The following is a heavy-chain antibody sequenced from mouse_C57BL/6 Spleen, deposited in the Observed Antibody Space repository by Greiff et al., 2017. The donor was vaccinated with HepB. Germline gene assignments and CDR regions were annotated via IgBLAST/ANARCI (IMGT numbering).Heavy chain of an antibody. J-gene: IGHJ4*01. D-gene: IGHD1-1*01. V-gene: IGHV2-5*01. CDR2: IWRGGST. Sequence: VKLMESGPGLVQPSQSLSITCTVSGFSLTSYGVHWVRQSPGKGLEWLGVIWRGGSTDYNAAFMSRLSITKDNSKSQVFFKMNSLQADDTAIYYCANYGSSLGYYAMDYWGQGTSVTVSS. CDR3: ANYGSSLGYYAMDY. CDR1: GFSLTSYG.